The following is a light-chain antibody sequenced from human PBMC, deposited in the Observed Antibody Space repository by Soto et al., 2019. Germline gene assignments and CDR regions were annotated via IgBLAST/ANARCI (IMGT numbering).Light chain of an antibody. V-gene: IGKV3-20*01. J-gene: IGKJ1*01. Sequence: IGFTQSPGTLSLSPGERATLSCRASQSVRSDYLAWYRQKPGQAPRLLISAASSRATGVPDRFSGSGSGTDFTLTISRLEPEDFAVYYCQQYGISSWTFGQGTKVDIK. CDR1: QSVRSDY. CDR2: AAS. CDR3: QQYGISSWT.